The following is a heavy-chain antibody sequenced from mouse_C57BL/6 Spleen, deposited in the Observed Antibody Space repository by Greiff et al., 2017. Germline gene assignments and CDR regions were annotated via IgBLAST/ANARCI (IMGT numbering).Heavy chain of an antibody. J-gene: IGHJ3*01. CDR3: ARDGLPGFAY. CDR2: INPNNGGT. D-gene: IGHD3-1*01. CDR1: GYTFTDYY. V-gene: IGHV1-26*01. Sequence: EVQLQQSGPELVKPGASVKISCKASGYTFTDYYMNWVKQSHGKSLEWIGDINPNNGGTSYNQKFKGKATLTVDKSSSTAYMELRSLTSEDSAVYYCARDGLPGFAYWGQGTLVTVSA.